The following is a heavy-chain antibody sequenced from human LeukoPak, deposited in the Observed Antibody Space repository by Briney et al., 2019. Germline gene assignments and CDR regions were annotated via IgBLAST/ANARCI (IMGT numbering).Heavy chain of an antibody. CDR2: ISHSGATT. J-gene: IGHJ4*02. Sequence: PGGSLRLSCAASGFSFSTYAISWVRQAAGQGLEWVSAISHSGATTYYADSVKGRFTISRDNSKNTLYLQMNSLRAEDTAIYYCAWGSGHLLPNYFDYWGPGTLVTVSS. D-gene: IGHD3-10*01. CDR1: GFSFSTYA. V-gene: IGHV3-23*01. CDR3: AWGSGHLLPNYFDY.